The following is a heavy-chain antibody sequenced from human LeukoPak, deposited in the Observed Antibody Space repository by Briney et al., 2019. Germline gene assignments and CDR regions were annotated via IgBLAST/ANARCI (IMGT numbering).Heavy chain of an antibody. D-gene: IGHD3-22*01. Sequence: GGSLRLSCAASGFTFSSYWMSWVRQAPGKGLEWVANIKQDGSEKYYVDSVKGRFTISRDNSKNTLYLQMNSLRAEDTAVYYCAKHNTMMMKYYGMDVWGQGTTVTISS. V-gene: IGHV3-7*03. CDR2: IKQDGSEK. CDR3: AKHNTMMMKYYGMDV. CDR1: GFTFSSYW. J-gene: IGHJ6*02.